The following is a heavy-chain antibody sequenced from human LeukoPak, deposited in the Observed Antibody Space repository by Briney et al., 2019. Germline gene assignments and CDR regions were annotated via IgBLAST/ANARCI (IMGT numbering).Heavy chain of an antibody. CDR1: GFIFSTYW. Sequence: GGSLRLSCAASGFIFSTYWMSWVRQAPGKGLEWVANIKEDGSEKYYVDSVKGRFTISRDNAKNSVYLQMNRLRAEDTAVYYCARVRREMKRSLGRTTEYSYYYYMDVWGKGTTVTVSS. J-gene: IGHJ6*03. CDR3: ARVRREMKRSLGRTTEYSYYYYMDV. D-gene: IGHD1/OR15-1a*01. V-gene: IGHV3-7*01. CDR2: IKEDGSEK.